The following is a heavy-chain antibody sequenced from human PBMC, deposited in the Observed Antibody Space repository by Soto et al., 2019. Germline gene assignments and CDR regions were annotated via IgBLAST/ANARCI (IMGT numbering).Heavy chain of an antibody. Sequence: GGSLRLSCTASGFTFNDYTLSWVRQAPGKGLEWVGFIRSKAYGGTTEYTASVKGRFTISRDDSKSIAYLQMNSLKTEDTAVYYCTAGKLYPSLDFDYWGQGTLVTVSS. CDR2: IRSKAYGGTT. D-gene: IGHD2-8*01. CDR1: GFTFNDYT. V-gene: IGHV3-49*04. J-gene: IGHJ4*02. CDR3: TAGKLYPSLDFDY.